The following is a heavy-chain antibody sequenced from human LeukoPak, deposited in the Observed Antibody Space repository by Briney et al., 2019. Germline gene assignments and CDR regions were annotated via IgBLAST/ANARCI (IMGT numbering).Heavy chain of an antibody. CDR3: AKVRYGSGRQLGKFLA. J-gene: IGHJ5*02. Sequence: PGGSLRLSCAASGFTFSSYGMHWVRQAPGKGLEWVAVISYDGSNKYYADSVKGRFTISRDNSKNTLYLQMNSLRAEDTAVYYCAKVRYGSGRQLGKFLAWGQGTLVTVSS. V-gene: IGHV3-30*18. D-gene: IGHD3-10*01. CDR1: GFTFSSYG. CDR2: ISYDGSNK.